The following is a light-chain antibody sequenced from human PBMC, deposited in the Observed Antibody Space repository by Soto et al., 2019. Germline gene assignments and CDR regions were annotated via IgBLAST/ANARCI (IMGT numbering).Light chain of an antibody. CDR1: QSVSSSY. J-gene: IGKJ4*01. CDR2: GAS. CDR3: QQFGRSPP. Sequence: EIELTQSPGTLSLSPGERATLSCRASQSVSSSYLAWYQQKPGQAPRLLIYGASSRATGIPDRFSGSGSGTDFTLTISRLEPEDFAVYYCQQFGRSPPFGGGTKVEIK. V-gene: IGKV3-20*01.